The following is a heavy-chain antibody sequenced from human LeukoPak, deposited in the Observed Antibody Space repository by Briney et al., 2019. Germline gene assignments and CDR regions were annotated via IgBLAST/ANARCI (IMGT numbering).Heavy chain of an antibody. CDR3: ARDPEYCSGGSCVPVY. Sequence: ASVKVSCKASGYIFVGYYLHWVRQAPGQGLEWMGWSNPNSGGTNYAQKFQGRVTMTRDTSISTAYMELSRLRSDDTAVYYCARDPEYCSGGSCVPVYWGQGSLVNVSS. J-gene: IGHJ4*02. D-gene: IGHD2-15*01. CDR1: GYIFVGYY. V-gene: IGHV1-2*02. CDR2: SNPNSGGT.